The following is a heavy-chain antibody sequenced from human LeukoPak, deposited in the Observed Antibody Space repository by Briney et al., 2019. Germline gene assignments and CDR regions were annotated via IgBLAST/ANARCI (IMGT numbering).Heavy chain of an antibody. CDR1: GYRFTSYW. CDR2: IYPGGSDP. CDR3: ARPRRSLGELSFDY. V-gene: IGHV5-51*01. J-gene: IGHJ4*02. Sequence: GEPLKISWKGSGYRFTSYWIGWVCPMPGKGLEWMGIIYPGGSDPSYSPSFQGQVTISADKSISTAYLQWSSLKASDTAMYYCARPRRSLGELSFDYWGQGTLVTVSS. D-gene: IGHD3-16*02.